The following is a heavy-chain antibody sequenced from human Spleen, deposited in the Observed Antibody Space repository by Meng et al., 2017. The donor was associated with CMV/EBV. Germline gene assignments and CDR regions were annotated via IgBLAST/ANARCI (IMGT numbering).Heavy chain of an antibody. J-gene: IGHJ4*02. CDR3: ARTWGQGFWSGYPF. CDR2: IYYSGST. Sequence: SGGSISSSSYYWGWIRQPPGKGLEWIGSIYYSGSTYYNPSLKSRVTISVDTSKNQFSLKLSSVTAADTTVYYCARTWGQGFWSGYPFWGQGTLVTVSS. D-gene: IGHD3-3*01. V-gene: IGHV4-39*07. CDR1: GGSISSSSYY.